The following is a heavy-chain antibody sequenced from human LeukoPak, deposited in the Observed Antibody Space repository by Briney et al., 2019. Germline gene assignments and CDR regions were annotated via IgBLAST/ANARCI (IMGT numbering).Heavy chain of an antibody. Sequence: SETLSLTCTVSGGSISSSSYYWGWIRQPPGKGLEWIGYIYYSGSTNYNPSLKSRVTISVDTSRNQFSLKLSSVTAADTAVYYCARGNLEYSSSFDYWGQGTLVTVSS. D-gene: IGHD6-6*01. J-gene: IGHJ4*02. CDR1: GGSISSSSYY. CDR2: IYYSGST. CDR3: ARGNLEYSSSFDY. V-gene: IGHV4-61*05.